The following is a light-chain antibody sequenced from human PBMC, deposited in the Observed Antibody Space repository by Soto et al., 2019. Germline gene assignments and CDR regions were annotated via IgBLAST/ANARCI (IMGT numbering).Light chain of an antibody. CDR3: QQYGSSPPLT. V-gene: IGKV3-20*01. Sequence: EIVLTHSPGTLALSPCERATLSFSASQSVSSTYLAWYQQKPGQAPRLLIYGASSRAPGIPDRFSGSGSGTDFTLTISRLEPEDFAVYYCQQYGSSPPLTFGGGTKVDIK. CDR1: QSVSSTY. CDR2: GAS. J-gene: IGKJ4*01.